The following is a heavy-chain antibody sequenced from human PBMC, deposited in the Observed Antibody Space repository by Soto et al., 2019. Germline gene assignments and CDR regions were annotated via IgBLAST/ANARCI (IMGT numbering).Heavy chain of an antibody. V-gene: IGHV3-21*01. CDR1: GFTFSSYS. CDR3: ARDIVATIYFDY. Sequence: PGGSLRLSCAASGFTFSSYSMNWVRQAPGKGLEWVSSISSSSSYIYYADSVKGRFTISRDNAKNSLYLQMNSLRAEDTAVYYCARDIVATIYFDYWGQGTLVTVSS. CDR2: ISSSSSYI. D-gene: IGHD5-12*01. J-gene: IGHJ4*02.